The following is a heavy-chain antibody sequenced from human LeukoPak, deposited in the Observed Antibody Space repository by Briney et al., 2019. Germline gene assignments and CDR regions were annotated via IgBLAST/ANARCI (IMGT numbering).Heavy chain of an antibody. V-gene: IGHV1-2*06. CDR1: GYTFTDYY. J-gene: IGHJ6*02. CDR3: ACLYQWQVSYYSHGMDV. CDR2: INPNTGGT. D-gene: IGHD6-19*01. Sequence: GASVKVSCKASGYTFTDYYMHWVRQAPGQGLEWVGRINPNTGGTNYARRFQGRVTLTRDTSITTAYMELSSLRSDDTAIYYCACLYQWQVSYYSHGMDVWGQGTTVTVSS.